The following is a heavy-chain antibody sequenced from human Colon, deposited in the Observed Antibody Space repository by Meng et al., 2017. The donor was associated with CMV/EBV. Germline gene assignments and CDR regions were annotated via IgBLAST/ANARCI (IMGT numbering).Heavy chain of an antibody. CDR3: ARGDYSGSYYGDLDY. D-gene: IGHD1-26*01. J-gene: IGHJ4*02. CDR1: GDSVSRNSAA. V-gene: IGHV6-1*01. Sequence: SQTLSLTCAISGDSVSRNSAAWNWIRQSPSRGLEWLGRTYYRSKWYNDYAVSVKSRITINPDTSKNQFSLHLNSVTPEDSAVYFCARGDYSGSYYGDLDYWGQGTLVTVSS. CDR2: TYYRSKWYN.